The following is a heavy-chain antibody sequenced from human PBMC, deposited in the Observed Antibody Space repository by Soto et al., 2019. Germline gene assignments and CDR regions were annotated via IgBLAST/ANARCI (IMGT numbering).Heavy chain of an antibody. V-gene: IGHV3-23*01. J-gene: IGHJ2*01. D-gene: IGHD3-10*01. CDR1: GFTFSSYA. CDR2: ISGSGGST. Sequence: EVQLLESGGGLVQPGGSLRLSCAASGFTFSSYAMSWVRQAPGKGLEWVSAISGSGGSTYYADSVKGRFTISSYNSKNRPYLQMNSFRAEDMAVYYCAKDRAARSGGGWYFDLWGRGTLVTVAS. CDR3: AKDRAARSGGGWYFDL.